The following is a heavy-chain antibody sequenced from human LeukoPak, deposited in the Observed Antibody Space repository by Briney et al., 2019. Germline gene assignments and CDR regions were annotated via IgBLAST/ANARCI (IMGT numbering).Heavy chain of an antibody. J-gene: IGHJ5*02. CDR3: ARHYGP. D-gene: IGHD3-10*01. CDR2: IYDSGST. V-gene: IGHV4-39*01. CDR1: GFTFSSYS. Sequence: GSLRLSCAAPGFTFSSYSMNWIRQPPGKGLEWIGSIYDSGSTYYNPSLKSRVTISVDTSKNQFSLKLNSVTAADTAVYYCARHYGPWGQGTLVTVSS.